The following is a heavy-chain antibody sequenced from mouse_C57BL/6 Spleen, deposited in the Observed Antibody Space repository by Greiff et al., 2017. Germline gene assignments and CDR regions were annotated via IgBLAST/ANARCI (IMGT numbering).Heavy chain of an antibody. CDR2: IYPGSGNT. CDR3: ARPWTAQATGFAY. V-gene: IGHV1-84*01. D-gene: IGHD3-2*02. CDR1: GYTFTDYY. Sequence: VQLMESGPELVKPGASVKISCKASGYTFTDYYINWVKQRPGQGLEWIGWIYPGSGNTKYNEKVKGKATLTVDTSSSTAYLQLSSLTSEDSAVYFCARPWTAQATGFAYWGQGTLVTVSA. J-gene: IGHJ3*01.